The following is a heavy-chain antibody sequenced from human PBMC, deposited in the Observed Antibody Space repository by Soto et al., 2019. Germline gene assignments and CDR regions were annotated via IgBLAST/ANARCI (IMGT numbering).Heavy chain of an antibody. CDR3: AADATAWQQMVPSDY. Sequence: SVKVSCKASGFTFTSTAFQWVRQARGQRLEWIGWIAVGSGYTNYAQRFQDRVTLTRDMSTATTYMELSRLTSEDTAIYYCAADATAWQQMVPSDYWGQGTLVTVSS. D-gene: IGHD2-8*01. J-gene: IGHJ4*02. CDR1: GFTFTSTA. V-gene: IGHV1-58*01. CDR2: IAVGSGYT.